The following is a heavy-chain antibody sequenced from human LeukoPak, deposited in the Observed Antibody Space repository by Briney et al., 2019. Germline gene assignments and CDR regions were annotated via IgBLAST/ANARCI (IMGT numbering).Heavy chain of an antibody. V-gene: IGHV1-3*01. CDR3: ARNWGIDY. CDR1: GYSFSSYA. Sequence: GASVTVSCKASGYSFSSYAMHWVRQAPGQRLEWMGWINAGNGNTKYSQQFQGRVTITRDTSASTAYMELSSLRSEDTAVYYCARNWGIDYWGQGTLVTVSS. CDR2: INAGNGNT. D-gene: IGHD7-27*01. J-gene: IGHJ4*02.